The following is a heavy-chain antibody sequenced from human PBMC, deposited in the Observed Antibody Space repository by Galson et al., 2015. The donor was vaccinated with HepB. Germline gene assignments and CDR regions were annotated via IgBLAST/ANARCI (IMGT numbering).Heavy chain of an antibody. CDR3: ASIGYSGARRDS. D-gene: IGHD5-12*01. J-gene: IGHJ4*02. Sequence: SLRLSCAASGFTFEDYTMHWVRQAPGKGLEWVSVISWAGGDTYYADSVKGRFTISRDNSKNSLYLQMNGLRTEDTALYYCASIGYSGARRDSWGQGTLVTVSA. CDR2: ISWAGGDT. CDR1: GFTFEDYT. V-gene: IGHV3-43*01.